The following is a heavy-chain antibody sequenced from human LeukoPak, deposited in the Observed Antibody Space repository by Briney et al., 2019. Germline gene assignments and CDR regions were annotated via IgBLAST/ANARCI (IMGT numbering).Heavy chain of an antibody. CDR1: GYTFTTYN. J-gene: IGHJ4*02. CDR2: INPSGGST. D-gene: IGHD6-13*01. V-gene: IGHV1-46*01. CDR3: ARDVSAGHSNFDY. Sequence: ASVRVSCKTSGYTFTTYNIAWVRQAPGQGLEWMGIINPSGGSTSYAQKFQGRVTMTRDTSTSTVYMELSSLRSEDTAVYYCARDVSAGHSNFDYWGQGTLVTVSS.